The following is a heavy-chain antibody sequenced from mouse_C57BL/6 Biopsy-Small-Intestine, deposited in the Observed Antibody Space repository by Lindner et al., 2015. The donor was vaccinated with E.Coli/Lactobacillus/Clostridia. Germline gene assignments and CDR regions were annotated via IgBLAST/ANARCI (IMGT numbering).Heavy chain of an antibody. D-gene: IGHD2-5*01. Sequence: VQLQESGAELVKPGASVKISCKASGYIFTTYWMHWVKQRPGRGLEWIGRIDPNSGGTEYNEKFKGKATLTVDKFSSTAYMQLSSLTSEDSAVYFCASAKSNYRFAYWGQGTLVTVSA. CDR1: GYIFTTYW. V-gene: IGHV1-62-3*01. J-gene: IGHJ3*01. CDR3: ASAKSNYRFAY. CDR2: IDPNSGGT.